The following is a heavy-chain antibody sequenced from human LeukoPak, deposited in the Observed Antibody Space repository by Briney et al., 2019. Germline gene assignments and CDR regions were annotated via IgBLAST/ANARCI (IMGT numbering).Heavy chain of an antibody. CDR2: ISYDGSNK. CDR3: ARDGVIQLWPNYYYYGMDV. J-gene: IGHJ6*02. D-gene: IGHD5-18*01. V-gene: IGHV3-30-3*01. Sequence: GGSLRLSCAASGFTFSSYAMHWVRQAPGKGLEWVAVISYDGSNKYYADSVKGRFTISRDNSKNTLYLQMNSLRAEDTAVYYCARDGVIQLWPNYYYYGMDVWGQGTTVTVSS. CDR1: GFTFSSYA.